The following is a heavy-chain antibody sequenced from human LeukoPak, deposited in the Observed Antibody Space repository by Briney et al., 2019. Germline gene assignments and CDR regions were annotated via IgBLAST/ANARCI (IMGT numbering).Heavy chain of an antibody. J-gene: IGHJ5*02. CDR2: INPSGGST. V-gene: IGHV1-46*01. Sequence: ASVKVSCKASGYIFTSYHMHWVRQAPGQGLEWMGMINPSGGSTIYAQKFQGRVTMTSDTSTSTLYMELSSLRSDDTAVYYCARVRRQQLVYWFDPWGQGTLVTVS. CDR1: GYIFTSYH. D-gene: IGHD6-13*01. CDR3: ARVRRQQLVYWFDP.